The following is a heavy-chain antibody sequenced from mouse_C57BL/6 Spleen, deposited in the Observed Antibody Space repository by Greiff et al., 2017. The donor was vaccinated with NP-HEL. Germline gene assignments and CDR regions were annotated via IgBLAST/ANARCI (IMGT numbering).Heavy chain of an antibody. CDR3: ARSLGNYAMDY. CDR1: GYAFTNYL. Sequence: QVQLQQPGAELVRPGTSVKLSCKASGYAFTNYLIEWVKQRPGQGLEWIGVIDPGSGGTNYNEKFKGKATLTADKSSSTAYMQLSSLTSEDSAVYFCARSLGNYAMDYWGQGTSVTVSS. V-gene: IGHV1-54*01. J-gene: IGHJ4*01. CDR2: IDPGSGGT. D-gene: IGHD3-3*01.